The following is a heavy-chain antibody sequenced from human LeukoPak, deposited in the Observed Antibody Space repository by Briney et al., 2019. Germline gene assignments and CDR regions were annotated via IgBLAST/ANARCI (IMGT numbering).Heavy chain of an antibody. V-gene: IGHV3-74*01. CDR1: GFNFSIYW. CDR3: ARDSKADY. J-gene: IGHJ4*02. D-gene: IGHD6-13*01. Sequence: GGSLRLSCAASGFNFSIYWMNWVRQAPGKGPVWVSRINSDGSSTRYADSVKGRFTISRDNAKNTLYLQMNSLRAEDTAVYYCARDSKADYWGQGTLVTVS. CDR2: INSDGSST.